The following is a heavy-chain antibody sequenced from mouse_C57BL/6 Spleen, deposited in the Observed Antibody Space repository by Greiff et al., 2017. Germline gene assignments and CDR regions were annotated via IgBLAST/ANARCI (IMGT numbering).Heavy chain of an antibody. J-gene: IGHJ1*03. V-gene: IGHV14-4*01. CDR2: IDPENGDT. D-gene: IGHD1-1*01. CDR1: GFNIKDDY. CDR3: TTFPYYGSSHWYFDV. Sequence: EVQRVESGAELVRPGASVKLSCTASGFNIKDDYMHWVKQRPEQGLEWIGWIDPENGDTEYASKFLGKATITADTSSNKAYLQLSSLTSEDTAVYYCTTFPYYGSSHWYFDVWGTGTTVTVSS.